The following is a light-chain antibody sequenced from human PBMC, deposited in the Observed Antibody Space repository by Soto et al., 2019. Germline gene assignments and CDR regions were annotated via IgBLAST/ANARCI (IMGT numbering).Light chain of an antibody. CDR2: GAS. Sequence: EIVMTQSPATLSVSPGERATLSCRASQSVSSNLAWYQQKPGQAPRLLIYGASTRATGIPARFSGSGSGTELTLTISSLQSEDFAVYYCQQYNNWPLPTFGGGTKVEIK. CDR3: QQYNNWPLPT. CDR1: QSVSSN. J-gene: IGKJ4*01. V-gene: IGKV3-15*01.